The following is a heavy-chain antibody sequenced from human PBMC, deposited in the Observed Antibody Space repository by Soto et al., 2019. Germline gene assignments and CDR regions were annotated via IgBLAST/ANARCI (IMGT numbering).Heavy chain of an antibody. D-gene: IGHD3-10*01. CDR1: GYTFTGYY. CDR3: ARGVVRGVFQYYYYMDG. Sequence: GASVKVSCKASGYTFTGYYMHWVRQAPGQGLEWMGWINPNSGGTNYAQKFQGWVTMTRDTSISTAYMELSRLRSDDTAVYYCARGVVRGVFQYYYYMDGWGKGTTVTFSS. V-gene: IGHV1-2*04. CDR2: INPNSGGT. J-gene: IGHJ6*03.